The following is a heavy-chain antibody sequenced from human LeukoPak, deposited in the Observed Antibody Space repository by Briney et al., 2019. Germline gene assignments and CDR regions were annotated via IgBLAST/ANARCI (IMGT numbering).Heavy chain of an antibody. CDR1: GFTFSSYS. V-gene: IGHV3-21*01. Sequence: KPGGSLRLSCAASGFTFSSYSMNWVRQAPGKGLEWVSSISSSSSYIYYADSVKGRFTISRDNAKNSLYLQMNRLRAEDTAVYYCARGEVSQTYYFDYWGQGTLVTVSS. J-gene: IGHJ4*02. CDR2: ISSSSSYI. CDR3: ARGEVSQTYYFDY.